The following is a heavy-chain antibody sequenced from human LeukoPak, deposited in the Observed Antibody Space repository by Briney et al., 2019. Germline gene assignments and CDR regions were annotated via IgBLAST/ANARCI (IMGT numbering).Heavy chain of an antibody. D-gene: IGHD4-17*01. V-gene: IGHV4-4*07. CDR2: IYTSGST. CDR1: GGSISSYY. CDR3: ARYGRTTVTHWFDP. J-gene: IGHJ5*02. Sequence: SETLSLTCTVSGGSISSYYWSWIRQPAGKGLEWIGRIYTSGSTNYNPSLKSRVTMSVDTSKNQFSLKLSSVTAADTAVYYCARYGRTTVTHWFDPWGQGTLVTVSS.